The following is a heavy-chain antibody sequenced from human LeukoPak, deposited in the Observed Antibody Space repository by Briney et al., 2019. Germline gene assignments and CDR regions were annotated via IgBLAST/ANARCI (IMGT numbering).Heavy chain of an antibody. Sequence: GGSLGLSCAASGFTFSSYSMNWVRQAPGKGLEWVSSISSSSSYIYYADSVKGRFTISRDNAKNSLYLQMNSLRAEDTAVYYCARDRGGSAEYYFDYWGQGTLVTVSS. J-gene: IGHJ4*02. CDR2: ISSSSSYI. CDR3: ARDRGGSAEYYFDY. V-gene: IGHV3-21*01. CDR1: GFTFSSYS. D-gene: IGHD1-26*01.